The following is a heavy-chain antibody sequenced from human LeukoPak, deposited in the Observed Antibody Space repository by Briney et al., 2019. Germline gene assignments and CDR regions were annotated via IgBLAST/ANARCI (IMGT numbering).Heavy chain of an antibody. CDR2: IIPILGIA. J-gene: IGHJ4*02. D-gene: IGHD2-21*02. CDR3: AKYCGGDCYAQYFDY. Sequence: SVKVSCKSSGGTFSSFTISWVRQAPGQGLEWMGRIIPILGIANYAQKFQGRVTITADKSTSTAYMELSSLRSEDTAVYYCAKYCGGDCYAQYFDYWGQGTLVTVSS. CDR1: GGTFSSFT. V-gene: IGHV1-69*02.